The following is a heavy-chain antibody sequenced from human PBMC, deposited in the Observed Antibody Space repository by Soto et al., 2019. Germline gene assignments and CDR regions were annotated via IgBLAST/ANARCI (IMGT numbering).Heavy chain of an antibody. CDR3: ARSLAHCSGGGCIN. J-gene: IGHJ4*02. CDR1: GYIFANYF. Sequence: QVQLVQSGAEVKKPGASVKLPCKTSGYIFANYFIHWVRQAPGQGLEWMGTINPSGGSTNYVQKFQGRVTMTRDTSTSTVYMELTSLGSEDTAVYYCARSLAHCSGGGCINWGQGTLVTVSS. V-gene: IGHV1-46*03. CDR2: INPSGGST. D-gene: IGHD2-15*01.